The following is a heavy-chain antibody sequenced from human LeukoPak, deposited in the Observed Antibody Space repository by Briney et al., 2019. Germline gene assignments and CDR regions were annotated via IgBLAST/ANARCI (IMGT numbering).Heavy chain of an antibody. CDR3: ASPTQIAAAGTGAFDI. J-gene: IGHJ3*02. Sequence: GGSLRRSCAASGFTFSSYSMNWVRQAPGKGLEWVSSISSSSSYIYYADSVKGRFTISRDNAKNSLYLQMNSLRAEDTAVYYCASPTQIAAAGTGAFDIWGQGTMVTVSS. D-gene: IGHD6-13*01. CDR1: GFTFSSYS. CDR2: ISSSSSYI. V-gene: IGHV3-21*01.